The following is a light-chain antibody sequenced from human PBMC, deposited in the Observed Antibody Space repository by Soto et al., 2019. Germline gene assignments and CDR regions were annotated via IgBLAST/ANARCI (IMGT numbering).Light chain of an antibody. CDR1: QGISSY. V-gene: IGKV1-8*01. CDR2: AAS. J-gene: IGKJ1*01. CDR3: LQDHNYPWT. Sequence: AIRMTQSPSSLSASTGDRVTITCRASQGISSYLAWYQQKPGKAPKLLIYAASTLQSGVPSRFSGSGSGTDFTLTISSLQPEDFATYYCLQDHNYPWTFGQGTKVEVK.